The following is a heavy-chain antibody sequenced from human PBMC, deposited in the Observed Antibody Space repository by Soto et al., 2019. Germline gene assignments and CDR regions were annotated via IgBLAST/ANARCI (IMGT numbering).Heavy chain of an antibody. CDR1: GFTFSSYW. CDR3: ARDIVLMVYAMKEDYYGMDV. CDR2: IKQDGSEK. D-gene: IGHD2-8*01. Sequence: VGSLRLSCAASGFTFSSYWMSWVRQAPGKGLEWVANIKQDGSEKYYVDSVKGRFTISRDNAKNSLYLQMNSLRAEDTAVYYCARDIVLMVYAMKEDYYGMDVWGQGTTVTVSS. J-gene: IGHJ6*02. V-gene: IGHV3-7*01.